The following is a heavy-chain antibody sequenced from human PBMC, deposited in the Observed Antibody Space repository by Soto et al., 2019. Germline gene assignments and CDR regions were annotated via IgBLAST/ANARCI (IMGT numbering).Heavy chain of an antibody. Sequence: GGSLRLSCAASGFKFSNYAMSWVRQAPGKGLEWVSLISATGGGTYYADPVKGRFTISRDNSHNTLYLQVHSLTAEDTAVYYCAKDRRAGGNSAFYFDFWGQGAQVTVSS. CDR2: ISATGGGT. V-gene: IGHV3-23*01. CDR3: AKDRRAGGNSAFYFDF. J-gene: IGHJ4*02. D-gene: IGHD3-16*01. CDR1: GFKFSNYA.